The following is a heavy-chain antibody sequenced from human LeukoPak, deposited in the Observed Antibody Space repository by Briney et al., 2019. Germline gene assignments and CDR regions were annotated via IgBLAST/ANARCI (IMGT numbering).Heavy chain of an antibody. CDR2: IYHSGST. Sequence: PSQTLSLTCTVSGGSISSGDFYWSWIRQPPGKGLEWIGYIYHSGSTYYNPSLKSRVTISVDRSKNQFSLKLSSVTAADTAVYYCARGSGYDSSGTDAFDIWGQGTMVTVSS. D-gene: IGHD3-22*01. CDR1: GGSISSGDFY. J-gene: IGHJ3*02. V-gene: IGHV4-30-2*01. CDR3: ARGSGYDSSGTDAFDI.